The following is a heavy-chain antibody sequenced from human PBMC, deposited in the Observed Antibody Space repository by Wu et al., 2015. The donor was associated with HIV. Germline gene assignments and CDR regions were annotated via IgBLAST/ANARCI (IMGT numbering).Heavy chain of an antibody. D-gene: IGHD2-21*01. Sequence: QVQLVQSGAEVKKPGASVKVSCKASGYTFTSYGISWVRQAPGQGLEWMGWIRPDSGATVYAEKFEDRVTLTRDASISTAYLQLNRLRSDDTAVYFCARDLGDDFAVRGYYWYMDVVGQEGPRSPSP. CDR2: IRPDSGAT. V-gene: IGHV1-18*01. J-gene: IGHJ6*03. CDR3: ARDLGDDFAVRGYYWYMDV. CDR1: GYTFTSYG.